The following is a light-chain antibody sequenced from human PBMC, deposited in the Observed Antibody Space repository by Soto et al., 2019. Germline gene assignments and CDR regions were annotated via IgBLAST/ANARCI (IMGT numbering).Light chain of an antibody. J-gene: IGLJ2*01. Sequence: QLVLTQSPSASASLGASVKLTCTLSSGHSNYAIAWHQQQPEKGPRYLMKLNSDGSHNKGDGIPDRFSGSSSGAERYLTIASLQSAEEGDYYCQTWGTAFSVVFGGGTKLTVL. V-gene: IGLV4-69*01. CDR2: LNSDGSH. CDR3: QTWGTAFSVV. CDR1: SGHSNYA.